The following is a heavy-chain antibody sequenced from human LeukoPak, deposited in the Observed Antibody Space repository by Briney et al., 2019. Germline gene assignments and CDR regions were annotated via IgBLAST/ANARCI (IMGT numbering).Heavy chain of an antibody. D-gene: IGHD2-21*02. J-gene: IGHJ4*02. CDR1: GGSFSGYY. Sequence: SETLSLTCAVYGGSFSGYYWSWIRQPPGKGLEWIGEINHSGSTNYNPSLKSRVTILVDTSKSQFSLKLSSVTAADTAVYYCARGLSAIVHWGQGTLVTVSS. CDR3: ARGLSAIVH. CDR2: INHSGST. V-gene: IGHV4-34*01.